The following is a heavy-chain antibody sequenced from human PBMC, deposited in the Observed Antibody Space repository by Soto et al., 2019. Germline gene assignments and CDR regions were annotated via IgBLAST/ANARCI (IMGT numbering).Heavy chain of an antibody. Sequence: GGSLRLSCAASGFTFSSYGMHWVRQAPGKGLEWVAVIWYDGSNKYYADSVKGRFTISRDNSKNTLYLQMNSLRAEDTAVYYCARDRQVNYGFDYWGQGTLVTVSS. CDR2: IWYDGSNK. J-gene: IGHJ4*02. D-gene: IGHD4-17*01. CDR3: ARDRQVNYGFDY. V-gene: IGHV3-33*01. CDR1: GFTFSSYG.